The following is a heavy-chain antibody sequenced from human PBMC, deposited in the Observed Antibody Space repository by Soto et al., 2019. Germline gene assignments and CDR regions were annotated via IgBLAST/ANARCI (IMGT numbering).Heavy chain of an antibody. Sequence: PSETLSLTCTVSGGSISSYYWSWLRQPPGKGLEWIGFIYYSGSTNYNPSLKSRVTISVDTSKNQFSLKLSSVSAADTAVYYCARLVIISPHYYYHGMDVWGQGTTVTVS. CDR3: ARLVIISPHYYYHGMDV. J-gene: IGHJ6*02. D-gene: IGHD3-9*01. CDR2: IYYSGST. CDR1: GGSISSYY. V-gene: IGHV4-59*01.